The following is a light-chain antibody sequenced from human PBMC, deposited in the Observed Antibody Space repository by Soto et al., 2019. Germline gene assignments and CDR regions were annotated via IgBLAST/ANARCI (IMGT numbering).Light chain of an antibody. J-gene: IGKJ5*01. CDR1: QGISSY. Sequence: AIRMTQSPSSLSASTGDRVTITCRASQGISSYLAWYQQKPGKAPKLLIYAASTLQSGVPSRFSGSGSGTDFTLTISCLQSEDFATYYCQQSYSTPFGQGTRLEIK. CDR3: QQSYSTP. CDR2: AAS. V-gene: IGKV1-8*01.